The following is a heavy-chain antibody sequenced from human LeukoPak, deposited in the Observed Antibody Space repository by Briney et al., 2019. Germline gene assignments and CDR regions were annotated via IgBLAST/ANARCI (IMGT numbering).Heavy chain of an antibody. Sequence: GGSLRLSCAASGFTFSSYAMSWVRQAPGKGLEWVSAISGSGGSTYYADSVKGRFTISRDNSKNTLYLQMNSLRAEDTAVYYCAKEPRPNIMGATTFDPWGQGTLVTVPP. V-gene: IGHV3-23*01. CDR1: GFTFSSYA. CDR2: ISGSGGST. J-gene: IGHJ5*02. CDR3: AKEPRPNIMGATTFDP. D-gene: IGHD1-26*01.